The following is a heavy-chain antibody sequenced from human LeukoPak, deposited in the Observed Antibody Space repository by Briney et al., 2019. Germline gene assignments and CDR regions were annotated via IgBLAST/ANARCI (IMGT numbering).Heavy chain of an antibody. CDR1: GFTLSSYA. D-gene: IGHD1-26*01. Sequence: GGSLGFSCEASGFTLSSYAMSWVRQAPGKGLEWVSTLSGSGSTYYADSVKGRFSISRDNSKNTLDLEMNSLRVDDTAVYYCAKRVGTKSSPFDYWGQGTLVTVSS. J-gene: IGHJ4*02. CDR2: LSGSGST. CDR3: AKRVGTKSSPFDY. V-gene: IGHV3-23*01.